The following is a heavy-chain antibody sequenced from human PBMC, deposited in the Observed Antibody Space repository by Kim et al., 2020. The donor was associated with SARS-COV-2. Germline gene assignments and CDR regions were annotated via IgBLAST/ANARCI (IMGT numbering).Heavy chain of an antibody. CDR3: AKEVGGSGQ. Sequence: GSTHYADSVKCRFTISRDNSKNTLYLQMNSLRAEDTAVYYCAKEVGGSGQWGQGTLVTVSS. D-gene: IGHD3-10*01. V-gene: IGHV3-23*01. J-gene: IGHJ4*02. CDR2: GST.